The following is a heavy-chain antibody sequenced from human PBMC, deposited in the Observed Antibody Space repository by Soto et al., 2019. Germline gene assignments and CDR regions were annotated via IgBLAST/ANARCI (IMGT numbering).Heavy chain of an antibody. CDR3: AKNVEQLVLLGVSTSMDV. V-gene: IGHV3-23*01. CDR2: ISGSGGST. J-gene: IGHJ6*02. CDR1: GFTFSSYA. Sequence: GGSLRLSCAASGFTFSSYAMSWVRQAPGKGLEWVSAISGSGGSTYYADSVKGRFTISRDNSKNTLYLQMNSLRAEDTAVYYCAKNVEQLVLLGVSTSMDVWGQGTTVTVS. D-gene: IGHD6-6*01.